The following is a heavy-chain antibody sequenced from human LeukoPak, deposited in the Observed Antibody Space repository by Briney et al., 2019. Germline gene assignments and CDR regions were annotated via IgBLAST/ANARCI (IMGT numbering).Heavy chain of an antibody. V-gene: IGHV4-38-2*02. D-gene: IGHD3-10*01. J-gene: IGHJ4*02. Sequence: SETLSLTCTVSGYSISSGYYWGWIRQPPGKGLEWIGSIYHSGSTYYNPSLKSRVTISVDTSKNQFSLKLSSVTAADTAVYYCARHSGYFDYWGQGTLVTVSS. CDR1: GYSISSGYY. CDR2: IYHSGST. CDR3: ARHSGYFDY.